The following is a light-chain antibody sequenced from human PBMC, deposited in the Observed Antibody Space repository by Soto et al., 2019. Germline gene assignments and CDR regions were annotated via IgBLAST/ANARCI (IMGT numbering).Light chain of an antibody. CDR1: QSVRTF. Sequence: EIVLTQSPATLSLSPGERATLSCRASQSVRTFLAWYQQKPGKAPRLLIYDASQTATSIPGRFSGSGSGTDFTLTISSLEPEDFAVYYYQQRSTWPPALSFGGGTKVEI. V-gene: IGKV3-11*01. J-gene: IGKJ4*01. CDR3: QQRSTWPPALS. CDR2: DAS.